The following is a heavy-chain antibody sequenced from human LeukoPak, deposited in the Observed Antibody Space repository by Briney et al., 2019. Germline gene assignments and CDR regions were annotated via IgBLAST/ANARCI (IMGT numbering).Heavy chain of an antibody. CDR3: AKEGPHRGSYYLNFDY. CDR2: IRDSGDGT. V-gene: IGHV3-23*01. CDR1: GVSFSHYA. D-gene: IGHD1-26*01. Sequence: GGSLRLSCAASGVSFSHYAMTWVGPAPGKRLGWVSTIRDSGDGTYYADSVQGPFTISSEHSKNPLFLQLNSLRAADKAIYYFAKEGPHRGSYYLNFDYWGQGTLVTVSS. J-gene: IGHJ4*02.